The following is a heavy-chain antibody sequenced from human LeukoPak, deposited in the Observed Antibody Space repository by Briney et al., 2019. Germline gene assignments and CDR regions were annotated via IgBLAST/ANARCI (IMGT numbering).Heavy chain of an antibody. V-gene: IGHV4-59*01. J-gene: IGHJ1*01. CDR3: ARSGGLYTSTWYFHH. Sequence: SETLSLTCTVSGGSISSYYWSWIRQPPGKGLEWIGFIDYSGSTIYNPSLKSRVTISVTTSKNQFSLQLSPVTAADTAVYYCARSGGLYTSTWYFHHWGQGTLVTVSS. CDR1: GGSISSYY. CDR2: IDYSGST. D-gene: IGHD6-13*01.